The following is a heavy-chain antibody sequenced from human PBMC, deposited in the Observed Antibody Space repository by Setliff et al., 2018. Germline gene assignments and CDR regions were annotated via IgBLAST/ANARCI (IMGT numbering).Heavy chain of an antibody. V-gene: IGHV3-7*01. J-gene: IGHJ4*02. CDR2: IKQDGSEK. D-gene: IGHD3-16*01. CDR1: GFTLTNAW. CDR3: ARDRGGGLYDY. Sequence: GASLKISCTASGFTLTNAWMSWVRQAPGKGLEWVATIKQDGSEKFYVDSVKGRFTISRDKAKNSLYLQMDSLRVEDTAMYFCARDRGGGLYDYWGRGTLVTVSS.